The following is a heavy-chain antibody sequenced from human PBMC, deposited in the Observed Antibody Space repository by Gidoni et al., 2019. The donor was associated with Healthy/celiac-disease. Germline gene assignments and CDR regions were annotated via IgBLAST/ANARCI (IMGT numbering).Heavy chain of an antibody. J-gene: IGHJ3*02. CDR3: ARVGIAVAPFDAFDI. CDR1: GFPFSSYG. Sequence: VQLVASGGGVVQPGRSLRLSCAASGFPFSSYGMHWVRQAPGKGLAWVAVIWYDGSNKYYADSVKGRFTISRDNSKNTLYLQMNSLRAEDTAVYYCARVGIAVAPFDAFDIWGQGTMVTVSS. CDR2: IWYDGSNK. D-gene: IGHD6-19*01. V-gene: IGHV3-33*01.